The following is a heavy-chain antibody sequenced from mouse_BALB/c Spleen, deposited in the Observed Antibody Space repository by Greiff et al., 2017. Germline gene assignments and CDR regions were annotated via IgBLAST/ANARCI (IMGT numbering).Heavy chain of an antibody. V-gene: IGHV1-20*02. CDR3: ARYGSSYETMDY. J-gene: IGHJ4*01. D-gene: IGHD1-1*01. CDR1: GYSFTGYF. Sequence: VQLKQSGPELVKPGASVKISCKASGYSFTGYFMNWVMQSHGKSLEWIGRINPYNGDTFYNQKFKGKATLTVDKSSSTAHMELRSLASEDSAVYYCARYGSSYETMDYWGQGTSVTVSS. CDR2: INPYNGDT.